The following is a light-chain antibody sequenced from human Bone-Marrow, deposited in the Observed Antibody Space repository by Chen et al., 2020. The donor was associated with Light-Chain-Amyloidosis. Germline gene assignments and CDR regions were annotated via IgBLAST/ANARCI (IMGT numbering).Light chain of an antibody. CDR1: SGSIATNY. CDR2: EDD. V-gene: IGLV6-57*01. Sequence: NFMLTQPHSVSESPGKTVIISCTRSSGSIATNYVQWYQQRPGSSPTTVIYEDDQRPSGVPARFSGSIDRSSTSASLTISGLKTEDEADYYCQSYQGSSQGVFGRGTKLTVL. J-gene: IGLJ3*02. CDR3: QSYQGSSQGV.